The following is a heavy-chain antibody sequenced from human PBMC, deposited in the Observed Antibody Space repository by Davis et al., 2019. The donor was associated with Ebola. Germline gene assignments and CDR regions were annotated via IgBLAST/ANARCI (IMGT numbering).Heavy chain of an antibody. D-gene: IGHD6-13*01. CDR3: AKDSSSWYGGWFDP. CDR1: GFTFSSYD. CDR2: ISGSGGST. Sequence: PGGSLRLSCAASGFTFSSYDMYWVRQAPGKGLEWVSAISGSGGSTYYADSVKGRFTISRDNSKNTLYLQMNSLRAEDTAVYYCAKDSSSWYGGWFDPWGQGTLVTVSS. V-gene: IGHV3-23*01. J-gene: IGHJ5*02.